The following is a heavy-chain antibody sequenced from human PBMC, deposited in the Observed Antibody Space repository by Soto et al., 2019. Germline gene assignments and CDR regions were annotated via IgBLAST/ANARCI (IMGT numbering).Heavy chain of an antibody. CDR1: GFTFSSYA. Sequence: EVQLVESGGGLVQPGGSLRLSCAASGFTFSSYAMHWVRQAPGKGLEYVSAISSNGGSTYYANSVKGGFTISRDNTNNTLDLQMGSLSAEDMAVYYCARGPGYYFDYWGQGTLVTVSS. CDR3: ARGPGYYFDY. J-gene: IGHJ4*02. CDR2: ISSNGGST. V-gene: IGHV3-64*01.